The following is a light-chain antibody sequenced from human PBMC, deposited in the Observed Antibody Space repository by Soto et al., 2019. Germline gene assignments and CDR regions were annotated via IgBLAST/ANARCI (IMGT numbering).Light chain of an antibody. Sequence: AIQLTQSPSSLSASVGDRVTITCRASQDIRGALAWYQQKPWKAPKILIEDVSILGSGVPSRFSGSSSGTDFTLTISSLQPGDFATNYCQQYNSYPINFGQGRRLESK. J-gene: IGKJ5*01. CDR3: QQYNSYPIN. CDR1: QDIRGA. CDR2: DVS. V-gene: IGKV1-13*02.